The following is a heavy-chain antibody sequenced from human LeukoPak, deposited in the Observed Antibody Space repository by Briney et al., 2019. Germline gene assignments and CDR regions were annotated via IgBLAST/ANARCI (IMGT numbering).Heavy chain of an antibody. CDR1: GYTFTSYD. V-gene: IGHV1-8*01. D-gene: IGHD1-26*01. CDR3: ARGLIVGATILSY. CDR2: MNPNSGNT. J-gene: IGHJ4*02. Sequence: VASVTVSCKASGYTFTSYDINWVRPATGQGLEWMGWMNPNSGNTGYAQKFQGRVIMTRNTSISTAYMELSSLRSEDTAVYYCARGLIVGATILSYWGQGTLVTVSS.